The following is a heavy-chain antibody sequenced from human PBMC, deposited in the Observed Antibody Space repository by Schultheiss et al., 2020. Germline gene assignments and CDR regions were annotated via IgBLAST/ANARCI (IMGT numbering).Heavy chain of an antibody. Sequence: GGSLRLSCAASGFTFSSYSMHWVRQAPGKGLEWVAVISYDGSNKYYADSVKGRFTISRDNSKNTLYLQMNSLRAEDTAVYYCARVLRSDYYDSSGYWGGPFDYWGQGTLVTVSS. J-gene: IGHJ4*02. CDR2: ISYDGSNK. CDR3: ARVLRSDYYDSSGYWGGPFDY. CDR1: GFTFSSYS. D-gene: IGHD3-22*01. V-gene: IGHV3-30*01.